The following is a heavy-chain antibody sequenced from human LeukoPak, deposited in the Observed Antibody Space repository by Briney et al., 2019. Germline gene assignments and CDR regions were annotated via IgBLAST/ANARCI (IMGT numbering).Heavy chain of an antibody. Sequence: PGGSLRLSCAASGFTFTTYWMHWVRQAPGKGLVWVSHINSDGSITSYADSVKGRFTISRDNAKNTLYLQMNSLKTEDTAVYYCTTDRGDSSGYVDYWGQGTLVTVSS. J-gene: IGHJ4*02. CDR2: INSDGSIT. CDR1: GFTFTTYW. CDR3: TTDRGDSSGYVDY. D-gene: IGHD3-22*01. V-gene: IGHV3-74*01.